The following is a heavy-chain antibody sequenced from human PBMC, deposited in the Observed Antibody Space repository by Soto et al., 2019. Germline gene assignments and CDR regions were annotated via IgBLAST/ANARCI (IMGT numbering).Heavy chain of an antibody. CDR3: ARFYHPPELELDPASACDI. V-gene: IGHV1-69*01. CDR2: ITPIFGTA. Sequence: CEDPRGTYSSRALRWAQQEPGQGLEWMGGITPIFGTANYAQKFQGRVTITADESTSTAYMELSSLRSEDTAVYYCARFYHPPELELDPASACDIWGQGPTVTGS. D-gene: IGHD1-7*01. J-gene: IGHJ3*02. CDR1: RGTYSSRA.